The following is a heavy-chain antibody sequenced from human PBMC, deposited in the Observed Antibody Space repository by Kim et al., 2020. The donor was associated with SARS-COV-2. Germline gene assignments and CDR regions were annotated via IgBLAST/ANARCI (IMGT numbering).Heavy chain of an antibody. CDR3: TRGRVTEKSHFDY. D-gene: IGHD2-21*02. J-gene: IGHJ4*02. CDR1: GFTFSSSW. V-gene: IGHV3-7*01. CDR2: IKADESEK. Sequence: GGSLRLSCEASGFTFSSSWMSWVRQAPGKGLEWVANIKADESEKYYIDSVEGRFTISRDNAKNSLYLQMNSLRAEDTAVYYCTRGRVTEKSHFDYWGRGTLVTVSS.